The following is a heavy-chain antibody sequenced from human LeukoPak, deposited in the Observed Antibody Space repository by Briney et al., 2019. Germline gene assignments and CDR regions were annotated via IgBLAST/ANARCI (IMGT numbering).Heavy chain of an antibody. D-gene: IGHD3-10*01. Sequence: SVKVSCKASGGTFSSYAISWVRQAPGQGLEWMGRIIPILGIANYAQKFQGRVTITADKSTSTAYMELSSLRSEDTAVYYCARDKTMVRGRRTEFDYWGQGTLVTVSS. V-gene: IGHV1-69*04. CDR2: IIPILGIA. CDR1: GGTFSSYA. J-gene: IGHJ4*02. CDR3: ARDKTMVRGRRTEFDY.